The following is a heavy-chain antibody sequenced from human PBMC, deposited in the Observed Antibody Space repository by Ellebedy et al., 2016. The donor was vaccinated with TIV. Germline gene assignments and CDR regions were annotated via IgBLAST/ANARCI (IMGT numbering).Heavy chain of an antibody. CDR2: IVGSGA. Sequence: PGGSLRLSCAASGFTFSPYAMAWVRQAPGKGLEWVSGIVGSGAQKYADSVKGRFTISRDNSKRTVDLQMNSLRAEDTAVYFCAKDRTPGDGHWVFDNWGQGTLVSVSS. V-gene: IGHV3-23*01. J-gene: IGHJ4*02. CDR1: GFTFSPYA. CDR3: AKDRTPGDGHWVFDN. D-gene: IGHD2-21*01.